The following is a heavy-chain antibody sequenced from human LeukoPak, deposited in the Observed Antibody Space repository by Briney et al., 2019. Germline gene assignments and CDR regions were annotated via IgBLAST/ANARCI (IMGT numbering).Heavy chain of an antibody. V-gene: IGHV3-73*01. CDR1: GFTFSGSA. J-gene: IGHJ4*02. D-gene: IGHD1-7*01. Sequence: GGSLRLSCAASGFTFSGSAMHWVRQASGKGLEWVGRVRSKANSYATAYAASVKGRFAISRDDSKNTAYLQMNSLRPEDTAVYSCARSFFQWNYGSCLDSWGQGTLVTVSS. CDR3: ARSFFQWNYGSCLDS. CDR2: VRSKANSYAT.